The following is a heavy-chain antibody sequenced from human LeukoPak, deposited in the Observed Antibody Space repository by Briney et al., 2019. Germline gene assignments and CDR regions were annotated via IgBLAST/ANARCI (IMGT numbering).Heavy chain of an antibody. Sequence: GGSLRPSCAASGFIFSRYGMHWVRQAPGKGLEWVALISYDGSNKYYADSVKGRFTISRDNSKNTLYLQMNSLRAEDTAVYYCAKDWNHYDTSGYGPDYWGQGTLVTVSS. V-gene: IGHV3-30*18. CDR2: ISYDGSNK. J-gene: IGHJ4*02. CDR3: AKDWNHYDTSGYGPDY. CDR1: GFIFSRYG. D-gene: IGHD3-22*01.